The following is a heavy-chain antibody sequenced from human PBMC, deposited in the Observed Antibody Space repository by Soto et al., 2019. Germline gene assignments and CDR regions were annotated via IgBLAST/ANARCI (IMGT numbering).Heavy chain of an antibody. D-gene: IGHD5-18*01. CDR2: ISGSGGST. CDR1: GFTFSSYA. J-gene: IGHJ4*02. Sequence: PGGSLRLSCAASGFTFSSYAMSWVRQAPGKGLEWVSAISGSGGSTYYADSVKGRFTISRDNSKNTLYLQMNSLRAEDTAVYYCAKIEEPPTAWIQLWFPYNWGQGTLVTVSS. V-gene: IGHV3-23*01. CDR3: AKIEEPPTAWIQLWFPYN.